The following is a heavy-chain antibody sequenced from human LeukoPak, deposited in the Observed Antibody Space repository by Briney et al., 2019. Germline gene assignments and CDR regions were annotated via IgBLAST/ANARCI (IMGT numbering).Heavy chain of an antibody. Sequence: GASVKVSCKASGYTFTGYYMHWVRQAPGQGLEWMGWISAYNGNTNYAQKLQGRVTMTTDTSTSTAYMELRSLRSDDTAVYYCARTAGGYYYYYMDVWGKGTTVTVSS. V-gene: IGHV1-18*04. CDR2: ISAYNGNT. CDR1: GYTFTGYY. D-gene: IGHD1-14*01. CDR3: ARTAGGYYYYYMDV. J-gene: IGHJ6*03.